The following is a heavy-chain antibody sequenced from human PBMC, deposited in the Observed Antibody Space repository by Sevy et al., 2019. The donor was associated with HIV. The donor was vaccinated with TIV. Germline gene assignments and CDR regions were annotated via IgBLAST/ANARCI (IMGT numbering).Heavy chain of an antibody. J-gene: IGHJ4*02. Sequence: GGSLRLSCAASGFTFSSYAMHWVRQAPGKGLEWVAVISYDGSNKYYADSVKGRFTISRDNSKNTLCLQMNSLRAEDTAVYYCAREGQAAGTRHFDYWGQGTLVTVSS. D-gene: IGHD6-19*01. CDR3: AREGQAAGTRHFDY. V-gene: IGHV3-30-3*01. CDR1: GFTFSSYA. CDR2: ISYDGSNK.